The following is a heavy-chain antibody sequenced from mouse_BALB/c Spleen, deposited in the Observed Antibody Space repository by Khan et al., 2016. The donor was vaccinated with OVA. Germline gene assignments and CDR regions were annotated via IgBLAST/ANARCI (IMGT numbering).Heavy chain of an antibody. V-gene: IGHV1S136*01. CDR2: INPYNDDT. CDR3: ARGMGLLRGAMDY. Sequence: VQLQQSGPELVKPGASVKMSCKASGYTFTTYVIHWVKQKPGQGLEWFGYINPYNDDTKYNEKFKDKATLTSDKSSTTAYMEFSSLTSEDSAVYYCARGMGLLRGAMDYWGQGTSVTASS. D-gene: IGHD2-3*01. J-gene: IGHJ4*01. CDR1: GYTFTTYV.